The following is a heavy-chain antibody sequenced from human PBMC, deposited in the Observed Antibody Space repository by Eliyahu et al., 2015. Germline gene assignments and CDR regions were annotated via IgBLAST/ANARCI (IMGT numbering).Heavy chain of an antibody. CDR3: ARDADYWSGYYADY. CDR1: GFPFSSFG. Sequence: QVHLVESGGGVVQPGTSLRLSCXTSGFPFSSFGLHWVRQAPGKGLEWVAFISYDGTNEYYADSVKGRFTVSRDNSRNTLYLQMNSLTPEDTSVYFCARDADYWSGYYADYWGQGTLVTVSS. V-gene: IGHV3-30*01. D-gene: IGHD3-3*01. CDR2: ISYDGTNE. J-gene: IGHJ4*02.